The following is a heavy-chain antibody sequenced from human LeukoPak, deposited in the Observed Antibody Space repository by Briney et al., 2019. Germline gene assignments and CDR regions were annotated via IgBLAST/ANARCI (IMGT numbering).Heavy chain of an antibody. CDR1: GGAFSSYG. V-gene: IGHV1-18*01. Sequence: GASVKVPCKASGGAFSSYGISWVRQAPGQGLEWMGWISAYNGNTNYAQKLQGRVTMTTDTSTSTAYMELRSLRSDDTAVYYCARGDDGATYYYYGMDVWGQGTTVTVSS. CDR3: ARGDDGATYYYYGMDV. J-gene: IGHJ6*02. CDR2: ISAYNGNT. D-gene: IGHD1-26*01.